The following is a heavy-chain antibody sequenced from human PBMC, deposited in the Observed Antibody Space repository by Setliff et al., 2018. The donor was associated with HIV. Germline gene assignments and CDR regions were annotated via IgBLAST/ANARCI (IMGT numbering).Heavy chain of an antibody. V-gene: IGHV5-51*01. J-gene: IGHJ5*02. D-gene: IGHD1-26*01. Sequence: GESLKISCKGSGYSFISYWIGWVRQMPGKGLEWMGIIYPGDSNTKYSPSFQGQVTISVDISISTVYLQWTSLQASDSAMYYCARRPYYDVRIDPWGQGTLVTVSS. CDR1: GYSFISYW. CDR2: IYPGDSNT. CDR3: ARRPYYDVRIDP.